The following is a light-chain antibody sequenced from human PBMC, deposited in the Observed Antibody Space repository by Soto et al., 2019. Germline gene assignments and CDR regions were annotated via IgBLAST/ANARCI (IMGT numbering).Light chain of an antibody. CDR3: SSYAGSNNPYV. CDR2: EVT. CDR1: SSDVGAYDY. V-gene: IGLV2-8*01. J-gene: IGLJ1*01. Sequence: QSALTQPPSASGSPGQSVTFSCTGTSSDVGAYDYVSWYQQHPGRAPRLIIYEVTKRPSGVPERFSGSKSGNTASLTVSGLQAEDEADYYCSSYAGSNNPYVFGTGTKVTVL.